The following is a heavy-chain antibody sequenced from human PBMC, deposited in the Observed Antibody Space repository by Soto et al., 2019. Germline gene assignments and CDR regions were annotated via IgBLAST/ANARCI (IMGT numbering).Heavy chain of an antibody. J-gene: IGHJ4*02. V-gene: IGHV1-3*01. CDR3: ARDCGRCYSVFAS. CDR1: GYTLTSYA. Sequence: ASVKGSCKASGYTLTSYAMDWVRQAPGQRLEWMGWINAVNGNTKYSQKFQERVTITRDMSASTAYMELSSLRAEDTAVYYCARDCGRCYSVFASWGQGTLVTVSS. CDR2: INAVNGNT. D-gene: IGHD2-15*01.